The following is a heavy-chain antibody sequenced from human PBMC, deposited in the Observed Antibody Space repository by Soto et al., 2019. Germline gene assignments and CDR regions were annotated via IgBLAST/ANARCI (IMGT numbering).Heavy chain of an antibody. CDR1: GFTFSSDW. V-gene: IGHV3-74*01. D-gene: IGHD3-16*02. CDR3: ARDRYDGFDP. CDR2: INSDGSTT. J-gene: IGHJ5*02. Sequence: GGSLRLSCAASGFTFSSDWMHWVRQAPGKGLVWVSRINSDGSTTSYADSVKGRFTISRDNAKNTMFLQMNSLRAEDTAVYYCARDRYDGFDPWGQGTLVTVSS.